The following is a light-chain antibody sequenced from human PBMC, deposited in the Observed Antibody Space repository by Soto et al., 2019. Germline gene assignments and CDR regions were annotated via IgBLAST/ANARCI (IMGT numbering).Light chain of an antibody. Sequence: DIQMSQSASSLSDSGVDRGYLTFRASQNINRYLNWYQQTTGRAPKILIYLASSLQSGVPSRFSGIYSGTDFTLTISSLQPEDSATYYCQQSYSNPITFGQGTRLEIK. CDR2: LAS. CDR1: QNINRY. J-gene: IGKJ5*01. V-gene: IGKV1-39*01. CDR3: QQSYSNPIT.